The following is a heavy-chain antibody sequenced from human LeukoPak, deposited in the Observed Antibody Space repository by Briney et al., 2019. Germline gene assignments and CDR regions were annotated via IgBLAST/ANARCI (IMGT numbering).Heavy chain of an antibody. Sequence: GGSLRLSRAASGFTVSSNYMSWVRQAPGKGLEWVSVIYSGGNTYYADSVMGRFTISRDNSKNTVYFQLDSIRAEDTDVYYCARTIPYGSGRQHPGKYYFDYWGQGTLVTVSS. D-gene: IGHD3-10*01. J-gene: IGHJ4*02. CDR1: GFTVSSNY. V-gene: IGHV3-53*01. CDR3: ARTIPYGSGRQHPGKYYFDY. CDR2: IYSGGNT.